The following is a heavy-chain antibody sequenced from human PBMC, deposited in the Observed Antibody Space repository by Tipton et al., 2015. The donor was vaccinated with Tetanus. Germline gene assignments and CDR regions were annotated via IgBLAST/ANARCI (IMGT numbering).Heavy chain of an antibody. CDR1: GFTLSRYT. D-gene: IGHD3-16*01. V-gene: IGHV3-21*01. CDR2: ISSSSRYI. CDR3: ARGITSRWGKHDAFDI. Sequence: SLRLSCAASGFTLSRYTLNWVRQAPGKGLEWVSSISSSSRYIYYADSVKGRFTIPRDNAKNSLYLQMISLRAEDTAVYFCARGITSRWGKHDAFDIWGQGTTVAVSS. J-gene: IGHJ3*02.